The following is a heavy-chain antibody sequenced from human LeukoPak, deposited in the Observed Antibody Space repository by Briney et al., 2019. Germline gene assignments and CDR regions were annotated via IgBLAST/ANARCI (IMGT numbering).Heavy chain of an antibody. CDR3: ARVLLYYYDSSGYNPDY. V-gene: IGHV1-69*06. D-gene: IGHD3-22*01. CDR1: GGTFSSYA. Sequence: SVKVSCKASGGTFSSYAISWVRQAPGQGLEWMGGIIPIFGTANYAQKFQGRVTITADKSTSTAYMELSSLRSEDTAVYYCARVLLYYYDSSGYNPDYWGQGTLVTVSS. J-gene: IGHJ4*02. CDR2: IIPIFGTA.